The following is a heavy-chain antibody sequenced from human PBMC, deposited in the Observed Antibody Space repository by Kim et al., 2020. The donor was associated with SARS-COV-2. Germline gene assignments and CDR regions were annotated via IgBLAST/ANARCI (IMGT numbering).Heavy chain of an antibody. J-gene: IGHJ4*02. CDR3: KGPYDSSDKSDY. D-gene: IGHD3-22*01. CDR1: GFTFGDYA. V-gene: IGHV3-49*04. Sequence: GGSLRLSCTASGFTFGDYAMSWVRQAPGKGLEWVGFIRSKAYGGTTEYAASVKGRFTISRDDSKSIAYLQMNSLKTEDTAVYYCKGPYDSSDKSDYWGQGTLVTVSS. CDR2: IRSKAYGGTT.